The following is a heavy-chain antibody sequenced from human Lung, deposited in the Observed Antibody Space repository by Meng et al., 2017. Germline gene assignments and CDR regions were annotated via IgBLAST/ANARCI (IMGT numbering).Heavy chain of an antibody. CDR1: GGSFSDYY. CDR3: ARGPTTMAHDFDY. CDR2: TNHSGST. Sequence: QVQLKQWGAGLLKPSETLSLTWVVSGGSFSDYYWSWIRQPPGKGLEWIGETNHSGSTNYNPSLESRATISVDTSQNNLSLKLSSVTAADSAVYYCARGPTTMAHDFDYWGQGTLVTVSS. D-gene: IGHD4-11*01. J-gene: IGHJ4*02. V-gene: IGHV4-34*01.